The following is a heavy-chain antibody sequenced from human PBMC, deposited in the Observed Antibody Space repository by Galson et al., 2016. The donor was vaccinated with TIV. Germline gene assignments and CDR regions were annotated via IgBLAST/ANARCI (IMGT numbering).Heavy chain of an antibody. Sequence: SLRLSCAASGFTFSTYPMSWVRQAPGKGLEWVSSIGTGGKTYYADSVKGRFTISSDNSKDSLHLQMNSLIADDTAVYYCAKPDIATIDINYYFDHWGQGTLVTGSS. CDR1: GFTFSTYP. CDR2: IGTGGKT. V-gene: IGHV3-23*01. D-gene: IGHD5-24*01. CDR3: AKPDIATIDINYYFDH. J-gene: IGHJ4*02.